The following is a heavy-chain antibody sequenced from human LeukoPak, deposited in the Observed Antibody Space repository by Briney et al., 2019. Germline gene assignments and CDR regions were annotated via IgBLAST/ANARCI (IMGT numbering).Heavy chain of an antibody. CDR2: IYYSGST. CDR3: ARTLYAPWAFDI. Sequence: SETLSLTCTVSGGSISSSSYYWGWIRQPPGKGLEWIGSIYYSGSTYYNPSLKSRVTISVDTSKNQFSLKLSSVTAADTAVYYCARTLYAPWAFDIWGQGTMVTVSS. J-gene: IGHJ3*02. V-gene: IGHV4-39*01. CDR1: GGSISSSSYY. D-gene: IGHD2-8*01.